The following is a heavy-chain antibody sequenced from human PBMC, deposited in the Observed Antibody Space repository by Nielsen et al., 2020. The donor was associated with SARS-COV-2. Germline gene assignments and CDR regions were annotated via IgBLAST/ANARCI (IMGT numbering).Heavy chain of an antibody. CDR2: IWYDGSNK. V-gene: IGHV3-33*06. Sequence: GESLKISCAASGFTFSSYGMHWVRQAPGKGLEWVAVIWYDGSNKYYADSVKGRFTISRDNSKNTLYLQMNSLRAEDTAVYYCAKKARDGSGCFDIWGQGTMVTVSS. CDR3: AKKARDGSGCFDI. CDR1: GFTFSSYG. J-gene: IGHJ3*02. D-gene: IGHD6-19*01.